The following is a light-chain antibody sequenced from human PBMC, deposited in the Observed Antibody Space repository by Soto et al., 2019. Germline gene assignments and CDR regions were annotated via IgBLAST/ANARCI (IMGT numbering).Light chain of an antibody. J-gene: IGKJ1*01. CDR3: LQDHTYPWT. CDR2: GAS. V-gene: IGKV1-6*02. Sequence: IQMTQSPSSLSVSVTDRVTITCRASQDIGNDLGWYQQRPGEAPELLLYGASTLRSGVPARFSGSGSGTHFALTINNLQPEDSATYFCLQDHTYPWTFGQGTKVDIK. CDR1: QDIGND.